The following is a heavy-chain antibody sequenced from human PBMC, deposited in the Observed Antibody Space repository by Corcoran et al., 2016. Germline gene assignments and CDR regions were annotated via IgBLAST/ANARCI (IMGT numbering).Heavy chain of an antibody. CDR3: ARGSSSGSYGMDV. Sequence: QVQLVQSVAEVKKPGASVKVSCKASGYTFTGYDISWVRQAPGQGLEWVGWISTYNGNTNYVEKLQGRVTMTTDTSTSTAYMELRSLRSDDTAVYYGARGSSSGSYGMDVWGQGTTVTVSS. D-gene: IGHD3-10*01. V-gene: IGHV1-18*01. CDR2: ISTYNGNT. J-gene: IGHJ6*02. CDR1: GYTFTGYD.